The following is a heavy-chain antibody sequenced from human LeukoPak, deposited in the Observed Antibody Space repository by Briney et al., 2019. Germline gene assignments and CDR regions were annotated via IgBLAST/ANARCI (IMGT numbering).Heavy chain of an antibody. CDR2: ISGSGGST. D-gene: IGHD5-18*01. CDR3: ARDPPQWRRGYSYGIDY. CDR1: GFTFSSYA. Sequence: PGGSLRLSCAASGFTFSSYAMSWVRQAPGKGLEWVSAISGSGGSTYYADSVKGRFTISRDNAKNSLYLQMNSLRAEDTAVYYCARDPPQWRRGYSYGIDYWGQGTLVTVSS. V-gene: IGHV3-23*01. J-gene: IGHJ4*02.